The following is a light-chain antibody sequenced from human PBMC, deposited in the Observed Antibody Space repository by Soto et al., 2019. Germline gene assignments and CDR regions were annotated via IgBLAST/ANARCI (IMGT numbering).Light chain of an antibody. CDR3: QQYNSYPWT. CDR2: DAS. Sequence: DIQMTQSPSTLSASVGDRVPITCRASQSISSWLAWYQQKPGKAPKLLIYDASSLESGVPSRFSGCGSGTEFTLTISSLQPDDFATYYCQQYNSYPWTFGQVTKVEIK. V-gene: IGKV1-5*01. CDR1: QSISSW. J-gene: IGKJ1*01.